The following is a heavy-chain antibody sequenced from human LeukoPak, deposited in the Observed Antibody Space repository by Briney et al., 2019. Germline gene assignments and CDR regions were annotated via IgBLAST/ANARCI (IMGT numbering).Heavy chain of an antibody. D-gene: IGHD2-2*01. Sequence: GESLKISCKGSGYSFTSYWIGWVRPMPGKGLEWMGIIYPGDSDTRYSPSFQGQVTISADKSISTAYLQWSSLKASDTAMYYCARHLGYCSSSSCPGYFDYWGQGTLVTVSS. V-gene: IGHV5-51*01. J-gene: IGHJ4*02. CDR1: GYSFTSYW. CDR2: IYPGDSDT. CDR3: ARHLGYCSSSSCPGYFDY.